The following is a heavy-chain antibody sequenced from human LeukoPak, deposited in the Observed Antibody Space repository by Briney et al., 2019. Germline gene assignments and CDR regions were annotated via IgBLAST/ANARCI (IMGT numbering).Heavy chain of an antibody. CDR1: GFTFSSYG. V-gene: IGHV3-30*02. J-gene: IGHJ6*03. Sequence: GGSLRLSCAASGFTFSSYGMHWVRQVPGKGLEWVAFIRYDGSNKYYADSVKGRFTISRDNSKNTLYLQMNSLRAEDTAVYYCAKLGVVPAAYYMDVWGKGTTVTVSS. CDR3: AKLGVVPAAYYMDV. D-gene: IGHD2-2*01. CDR2: IRYDGSNK.